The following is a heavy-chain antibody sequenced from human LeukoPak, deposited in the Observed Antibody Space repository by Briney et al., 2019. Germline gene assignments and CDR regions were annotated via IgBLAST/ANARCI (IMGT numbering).Heavy chain of an antibody. CDR2: IYTSGST. V-gene: IGHV4-61*02. J-gene: IGHJ4*02. D-gene: IGHD3-10*01. Sequence: TLSLTCTVSGGSISSGSYYWSWIRQPAGKGLEWIGRIYTSGSTNYNPSLKSRVTMSVDTSKNQFSLKLSSVTAADTAVYYCARASLYGSGSYQFDYWGQGTLVTVSS. CDR1: GGSISSGSYY. CDR3: ARASLYGSGSYQFDY.